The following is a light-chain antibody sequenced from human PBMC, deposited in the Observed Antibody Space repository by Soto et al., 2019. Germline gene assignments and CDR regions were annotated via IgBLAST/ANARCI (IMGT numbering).Light chain of an antibody. J-gene: IGLJ1*01. V-gene: IGLV2-8*01. Sequence: QSALSQSPSASGSPGQSVTISCTGTSSDIGGYNSVSWYQQHPGKAPKVMIYDVCKRPSGVPDRFSGSKSGNTASLTVSALQAEDEADYYCSSYTDRNNLVFGTGTKVTVL. CDR1: SSDIGGYNS. CDR2: DVC. CDR3: SSYTDRNNLV.